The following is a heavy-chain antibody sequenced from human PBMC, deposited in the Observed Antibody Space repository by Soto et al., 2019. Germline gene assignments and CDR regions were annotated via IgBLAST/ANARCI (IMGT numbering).Heavy chain of an antibody. D-gene: IGHD5-18*01. CDR3: ARAEYSYHYCFDY. J-gene: IGHJ4*02. CDR1: GGSISSSNW. CDR2: IYHSGST. Sequence: SETLSLTCAVSGGSISSSNWWSWVRQSPGKGLEWIGEIYHSGSTNYNPSLKSRVTVSVDKSKNHFSLRLTSVTAADTAVYYCARAEYSYHYCFDYWGQGTLVTVSS. V-gene: IGHV4-4*02.